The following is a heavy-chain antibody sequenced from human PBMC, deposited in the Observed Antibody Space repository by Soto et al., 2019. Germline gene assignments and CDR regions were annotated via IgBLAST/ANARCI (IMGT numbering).Heavy chain of an antibody. CDR2: IYWDDDK. CDR1: GFSLSTSGVG. CDR3: AHIPIPRWLLVY. V-gene: IGHV2-5*02. Sequence: QITLKESGPTLVKPTQTLTLTCTFSGFSLSTSGVGVGWIRQPPGKALEWLALIYWDDDKRYSPSLKSRLTITKDTTKNQVVLTMTTMDPVDTAKYYCAHIPIPRWLLVYWGQGTLVTVSS. J-gene: IGHJ4*02. D-gene: IGHD5-18*01.